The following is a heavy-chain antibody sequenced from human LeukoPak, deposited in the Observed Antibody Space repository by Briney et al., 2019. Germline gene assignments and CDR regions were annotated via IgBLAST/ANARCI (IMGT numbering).Heavy chain of an antibody. CDR3: TNSDDYGDY. V-gene: IGHV3-30*19. Sequence: GGSLRLSCAASGFTFSSYGMHWVRQAPGKGPEWVAAIAFDDTDRYYIDSVKGRFTISRDDSKNTLYLHMTSLRAEDTAVYYCTNSDDYGDYWGQGTLVTVSS. CDR1: GFTFSSYG. J-gene: IGHJ4*02. CDR2: IAFDDTDR.